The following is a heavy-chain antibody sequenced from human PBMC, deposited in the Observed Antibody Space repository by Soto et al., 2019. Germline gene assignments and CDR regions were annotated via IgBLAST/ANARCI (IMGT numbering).Heavy chain of an antibody. CDR3: ARHRFGGGGRVGRIQLWLLDY. D-gene: IGHD5-18*01. Sequence: GESLKISCKGSGYSFTSYWIGWVRQMPGKGLEWMGIIYPGDSDTRYSPSFQGQVTISADKSISTAYLQWSSLKASDTAMYYCARHRFGGGGRVGRIQLWLLDYWGQGTLVTVSS. CDR2: IYPGDSDT. V-gene: IGHV5-51*01. J-gene: IGHJ4*02. CDR1: GYSFTSYW.